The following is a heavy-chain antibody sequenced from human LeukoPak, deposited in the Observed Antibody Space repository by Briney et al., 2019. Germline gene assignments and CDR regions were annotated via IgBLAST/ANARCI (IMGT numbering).Heavy chain of an antibody. CDR3: ARTSMITLRNWFDP. V-gene: IGHV1-2*06. J-gene: IGHJ5*02. Sequence: ASVKVSCKASGYTFTGYYMHWVRQAPGQGLEWMGRINPNSGGTNYAQKFQGRVTMTRDTSISTAYMELSRLRSEDTAVYYCARTSMITLRNWFDPWGQGTLVTVSS. CDR2: INPNSGGT. D-gene: IGHD3-22*01. CDR1: GYTFTGYY.